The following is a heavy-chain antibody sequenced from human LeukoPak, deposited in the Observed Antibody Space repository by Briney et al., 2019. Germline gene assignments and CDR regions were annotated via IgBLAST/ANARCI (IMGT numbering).Heavy chain of an antibody. V-gene: IGHV3-21*01. CDR3: ARDSFSCSWYNWFDP. Sequence: GGSLRLSCAASGFTFSSYSMNWVRQAPGKGLEWVSSISSSSSYIYYADSVKGRFTISRDNSKNSLYLQMSSLRPEDTALYYCARDSFSCSWYNWFDPWGQGTLVTVSS. J-gene: IGHJ5*02. D-gene: IGHD2-15*01. CDR1: GFTFSSYS. CDR2: ISSSSSYI.